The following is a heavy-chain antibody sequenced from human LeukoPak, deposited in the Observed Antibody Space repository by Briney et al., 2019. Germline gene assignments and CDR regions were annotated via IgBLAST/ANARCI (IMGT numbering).Heavy chain of an antibody. D-gene: IGHD3-22*01. CDR2: IYPGDSDT. CDR3: ARQEYYYDSSGYYPVGFDY. Sequence: GESLKISCKGSGYSFTSYWIGRVRQMPGKGLEWMGIIYPGDSDTRYSPSFQGQVTISADKSISTAYLQWSSLKASDTAMYYCARQEYYYDSSGYYPVGFDYWGQGTLVTVSS. V-gene: IGHV5-51*01. J-gene: IGHJ4*02. CDR1: GYSFTSYW.